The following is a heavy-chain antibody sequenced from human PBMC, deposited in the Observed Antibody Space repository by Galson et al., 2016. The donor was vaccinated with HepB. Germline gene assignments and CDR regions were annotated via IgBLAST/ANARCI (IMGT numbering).Heavy chain of an antibody. CDR1: GGSISSSSYY. V-gene: IGHV4-39*01. CDR2: IYRSGST. CDR3: VHQWMSFYGSSGYFDY. D-gene: IGHD3-22*01. J-gene: IGHJ4*02. Sequence: SETLSLTCTVSGGSISSSSYYWGWIRQPPGKGLELIGSIYRSGSTYHNPSLKSRVTMSVDTSKNQFSLKLSSVTAADTAVYYCVHQWMSFYGSSGYFDYWGQGTLVTVSS.